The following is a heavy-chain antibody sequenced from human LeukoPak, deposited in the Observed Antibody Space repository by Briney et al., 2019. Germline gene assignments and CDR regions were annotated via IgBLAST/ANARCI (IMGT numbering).Heavy chain of an antibody. D-gene: IGHD4-17*01. J-gene: IGHJ4*02. CDR3: ARGGDYGDYYFDY. CDR1: GYTFTSYG. CDR2: INPNSGGT. Sequence: GASVKVSCKASGYTFTSYGISWVRQAPGQGLEWMGWINPNSGGTNYAQKFQGRVTMTRDTSISTAYMELSRLRSDDTAVYYCARGGDYGDYYFDYWGQGTLVTVSS. V-gene: IGHV1-2*02.